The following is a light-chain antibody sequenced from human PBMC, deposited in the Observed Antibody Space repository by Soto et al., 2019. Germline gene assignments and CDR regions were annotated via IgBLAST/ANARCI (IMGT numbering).Light chain of an antibody. CDR3: QSADSSGTYV. CDR1: ALPKQY. CDR2: KDS. V-gene: IGLV3-25*02. Sequence: SYELTQPTSVSVSPGQTARITCSGAALPKQYAYWYQQKPGQAPVLVIYKDSERPSGIPERFSGSSSGTTVTLTISGVQAEDEADYYCQSADSSGTYVFGTGTKLTVL. J-gene: IGLJ1*01.